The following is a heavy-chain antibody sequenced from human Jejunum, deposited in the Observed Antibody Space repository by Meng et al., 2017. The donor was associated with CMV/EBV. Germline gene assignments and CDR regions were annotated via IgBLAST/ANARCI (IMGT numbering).Heavy chain of an antibody. CDR2: IKQDGSVK. CDR1: CSHW. V-gene: IGHV3-7*01. J-gene: IGHJ6*02. D-gene: IGHD2-2*01. CDR3: ARWVVPPGVGYGMDV. Sequence: CSHWMAWVRQAPGKGLEWVANIKQDGSVKYYVDSVKGRFTISRDNAQNSLFLQMNSLRDEDTAVYFCARWVVPPGVGYGMDVWGQGTTVTVSS.